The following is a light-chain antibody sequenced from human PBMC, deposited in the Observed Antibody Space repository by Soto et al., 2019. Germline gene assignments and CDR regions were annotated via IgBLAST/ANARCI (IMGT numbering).Light chain of an antibody. V-gene: IGKV3-11*01. CDR2: DTF. CDR3: VQRSTWPWT. Sequence: IVLTQSPATLSLSPGARATLSCRAGQSVSNYLAWYQQKPGQAPRLLIYDTFNRATGIPARFSGGGSGTDFTLTISSLEPEELAVYFCVQRSTWPWTIGQGTKVEIK. J-gene: IGKJ1*01. CDR1: QSVSNY.